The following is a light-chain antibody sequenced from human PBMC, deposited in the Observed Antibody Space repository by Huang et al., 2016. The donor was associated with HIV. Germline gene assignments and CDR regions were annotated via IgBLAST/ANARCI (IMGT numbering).Light chain of an antibody. Sequence: DIQMTQSPSSLSAPVGDRVTITCQASQDIADYLNWYQQKPGKAPKHLIHTASKLETGVPSRFRGSGSGTHFTFTISSLQPEDIGAYYCQQYKNVPITFGQGTRLEIK. CDR3: QQYKNVPIT. V-gene: IGKV1-33*01. J-gene: IGKJ5*01. CDR2: TAS. CDR1: QDIADY.